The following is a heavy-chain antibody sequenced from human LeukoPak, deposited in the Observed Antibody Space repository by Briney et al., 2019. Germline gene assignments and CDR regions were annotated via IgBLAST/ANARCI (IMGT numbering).Heavy chain of an antibody. Sequence: LSGGSLRLSCAASGFTVSSNYMSWVRQAPGKGLEWVSVIYSGGSTYYADSVKGRFTISRDNSKNTLYLQMNSLRAEDTAVYYCASSSPRVADYKKPFDYWGQGTLVTVSS. CDR1: GFTVSSNY. CDR3: ASSSPRVADYKKPFDY. D-gene: IGHD3-16*01. J-gene: IGHJ4*02. V-gene: IGHV3-53*01. CDR2: IYSGGST.